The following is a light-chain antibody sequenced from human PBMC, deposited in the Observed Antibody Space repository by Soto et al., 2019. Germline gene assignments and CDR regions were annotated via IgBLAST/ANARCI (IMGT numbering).Light chain of an antibody. Sequence: EIVLTQSPATLSVSPGERATLSCRASQSVDNNLAWYQQQPGQAPRLLVYAASTRATGLPVKYSGSGSGTVVALTYSCLQIEDFAVYYCQQYNDWPKTFGKGTKVEMK. CDR2: AAS. CDR3: QQYNDWPKT. CDR1: QSVDNN. J-gene: IGKJ1*01. V-gene: IGKV3-15*01.